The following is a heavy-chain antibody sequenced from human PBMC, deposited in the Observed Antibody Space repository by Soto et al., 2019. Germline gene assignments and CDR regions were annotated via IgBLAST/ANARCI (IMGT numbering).Heavy chain of an antibody. CDR3: TRGRSGYSGYDPLDY. CDR2: IKSDGSST. CDR1: GFTFSTYW. Sequence: PGGSLTLSCAASGFTFSTYWMHWVRQPPGKGLVWVSRIKSDGSSTSYADSVKGRFTISRDNAKNTLYLKMNSLRAEDTAVYYCTRGRSGYSGYDPLDYWGQGTLVTVSS. V-gene: IGHV3-74*01. D-gene: IGHD5-12*01. J-gene: IGHJ4*02.